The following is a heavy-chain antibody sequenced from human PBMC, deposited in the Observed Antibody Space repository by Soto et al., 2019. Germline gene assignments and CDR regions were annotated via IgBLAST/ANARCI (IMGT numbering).Heavy chain of an antibody. CDR1: GFTFSSYA. Sequence: GGSLRLSCAASGFTFSSYAMSWVRQAPGKGLEWVSGISDSGGSTYYADSVKGRFTISRDNSKNTLYLQMNSLRAEDTAVYYCAKDPGRGPPRDYFDYWGQGTLVTVSS. D-gene: IGHD3-10*01. CDR3: AKDPGRGPPRDYFDY. J-gene: IGHJ4*02. CDR2: ISDSGGST. V-gene: IGHV3-23*01.